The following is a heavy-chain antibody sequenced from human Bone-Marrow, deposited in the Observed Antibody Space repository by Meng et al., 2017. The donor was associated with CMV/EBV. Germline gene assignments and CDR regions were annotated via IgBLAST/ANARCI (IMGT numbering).Heavy chain of an antibody. CDR2: IKEDGREK. CDR3: ARMGLLEWLLPYYLDY. CDR1: RFTFSNYW. J-gene: IGHJ4*02. Sequence: GSLRLSCAASRFTFSNYWMSWVRQAPGKGLEWVANIKEDGREKYYVDSVKGRFSISRDNAKNSLYLQMNSLTAEDTAVYFCARMGLLEWLLPYYLDYWWQGTRVTGSS. D-gene: IGHD3-3*01. V-gene: IGHV3-7*01.